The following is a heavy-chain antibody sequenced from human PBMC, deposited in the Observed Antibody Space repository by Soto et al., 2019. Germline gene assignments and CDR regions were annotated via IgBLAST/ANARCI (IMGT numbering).Heavy chain of an antibody. J-gene: IGHJ5*02. D-gene: IGHD4-17*01. CDR2: IIPIFGTA. Sequence: GASVQVSCQASGGTFSSYAISWVRQAPGQGLEWMGGIIPIFGTANYAQKFQGRVTITADESTSTAYMELSSLRSEDTAVYYCASQSWGGDYVPKNWFDPWGQGTLVTVSS. V-gene: IGHV1-69*13. CDR1: GGTFSSYA. CDR3: ASQSWGGDYVPKNWFDP.